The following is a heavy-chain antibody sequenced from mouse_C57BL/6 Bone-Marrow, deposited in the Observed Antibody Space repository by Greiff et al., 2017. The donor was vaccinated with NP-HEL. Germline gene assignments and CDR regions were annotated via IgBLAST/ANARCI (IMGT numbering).Heavy chain of an antibody. CDR1: GFNIKNTY. CDR2: IDPANGNT. CDR3: ARYYGNYGYAMDY. J-gene: IGHJ4*01. Sequence: EVKLVESVAELVRPGASVKLSCTASGFNIKNTYMHWVKQRPEQGLEWIGRIDPANGNTKYAQKFQGKATITADTSSNTASLQLSSLTSEDTAIYYCARYYGNYGYAMDYWGQGTSVTVSS. V-gene: IGHV14-3*01. D-gene: IGHD2-1*01.